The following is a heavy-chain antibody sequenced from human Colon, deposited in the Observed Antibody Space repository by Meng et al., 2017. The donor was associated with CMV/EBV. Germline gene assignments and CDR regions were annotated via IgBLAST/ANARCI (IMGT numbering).Heavy chain of an antibody. CDR1: FTFNNST. CDR2: ISSSGSYI. D-gene: IGHD2-21*01. Sequence: FTFNNSTVKWVRQAPGKGLAWVSSISSSGSYIYYADSVKGRFTISRDSAKTSVFLQMNNLRAEDTALYYCARDQAGDPLFYYTGLDVWGHGTLVTVSS. CDR3: ARDQAGDPLFYYTGLDV. J-gene: IGHJ6*02. V-gene: IGHV3-21*06.